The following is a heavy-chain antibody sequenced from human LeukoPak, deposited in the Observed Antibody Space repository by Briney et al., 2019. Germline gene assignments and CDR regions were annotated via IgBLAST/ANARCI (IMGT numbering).Heavy chain of an antibody. D-gene: IGHD6-19*01. CDR3: AKAWYSSGWNYFDY. V-gene: IGHV3-23*01. Sequence: GGSLRLSCAASGFTFSSYSMNWVRQAPGKGLEWVSTVSGNGGITYYADSVKGRFTISRANSKNTLSLQMNSLTAEDTAIYYCAKAWYSSGWNYFDYWGQGTLVTVSS. J-gene: IGHJ4*02. CDR1: GFTFSSYS. CDR2: VSGNGGIT.